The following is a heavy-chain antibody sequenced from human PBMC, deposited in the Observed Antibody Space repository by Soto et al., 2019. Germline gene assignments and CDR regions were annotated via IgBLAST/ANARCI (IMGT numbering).Heavy chain of an antibody. CDR2: MNPNSGNT. D-gene: IGHD3-3*01. V-gene: IGHV1-8*01. CDR1: GYTFTSYD. CDR3: AKDCPGRFLGGFCGMDV. Sequence: ASVKVSCKASGYTFTSYDINWVRQATGQGLEWMGWMNPNSGNTGYAQKFQGRVTMTRNTSISTAYMELSSLRSEDTAVYYCAKDCPGRFLGGFCGMDVWGQGTTVTVSS. J-gene: IGHJ6*02.